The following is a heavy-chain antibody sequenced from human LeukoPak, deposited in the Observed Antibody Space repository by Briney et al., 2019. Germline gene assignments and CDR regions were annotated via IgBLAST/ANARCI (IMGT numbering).Heavy chain of an antibody. CDR2: ISWNSDRT. V-gene: IGHV3-9*01. J-gene: IGHJ6*03. D-gene: IGHD2-2*01. Sequence: GGSLRLSCAASGITFDDYAMHWVRQVPGKGLEWVSGISWNSDRTGYAESVKGRFTISRDNAKNSLYLQMNSLRAEDTALYYCARDVEYCSSTKCPYYYMDVWGKGTTVTVSS. CDR3: ARDVEYCSSTKCPYYYMDV. CDR1: GITFDDYA.